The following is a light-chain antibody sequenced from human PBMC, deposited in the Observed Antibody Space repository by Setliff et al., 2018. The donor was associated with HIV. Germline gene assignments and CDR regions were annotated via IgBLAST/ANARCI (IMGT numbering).Light chain of an antibody. CDR3: SLYTSNSMYV. CDR2: DVS. Sequence: QSVLTQPASVSGSPGQSITISCTGTSNDVGAYNTVYRYQQHPGEAPKLMIYDVSTRPSGVSNRFSGSKSGNTASLTISGLQAEDEADYYCSLYTSNSMYVFGIGTKVTVL. J-gene: IGLJ1*01. V-gene: IGLV2-14*01. CDR1: SNDVGAYNT.